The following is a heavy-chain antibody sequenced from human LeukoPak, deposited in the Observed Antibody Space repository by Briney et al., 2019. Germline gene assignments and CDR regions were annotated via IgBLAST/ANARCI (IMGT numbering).Heavy chain of an antibody. J-gene: IGHJ4*02. V-gene: IGHV3-23*01. D-gene: IGHD5-18*01. CDR2: ISGSGSIT. CDR1: GFTFSSYA. Sequence: GGSLRLSCAASGFTFSSYAMSWVRQAPHKGLEWVSGISGSGSITSYADSVKGRFTISRDNAKNSLYLQMNGLRVEDTAVYYCARTAMVFDFWGQGTLVTVSS. CDR3: ARTAMVFDF.